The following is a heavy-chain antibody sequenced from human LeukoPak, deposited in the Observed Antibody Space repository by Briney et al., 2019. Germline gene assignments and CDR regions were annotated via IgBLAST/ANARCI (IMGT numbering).Heavy chain of an antibody. CDR1: GYSFTKYA. V-gene: IGHV1-18*01. D-gene: IGHD4-17*01. Sequence: ASVKVSCMASGYSFTKYAVHWVRQVPGQGLEWMGWVNGGDGNRKYSQKLQGRVTMTTDTSTSTAYMELRSLRSDDTAVYYCAREIYGDWPCDYWGQGTLVTVSS. J-gene: IGHJ4*02. CDR2: VNGGDGNR. CDR3: AREIYGDWPCDY.